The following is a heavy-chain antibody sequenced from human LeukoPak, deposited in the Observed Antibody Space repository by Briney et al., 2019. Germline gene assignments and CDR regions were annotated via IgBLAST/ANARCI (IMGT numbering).Heavy chain of an antibody. CDR2: INAGNGNT. D-gene: IGHD6-19*01. CDR1: GYTFTSYA. Sequence: ASVKVSCKASGYTFTSYAMHWVRQAPGQRLEWMGWINAGNGNTKYSQKFQGGVTITRDTSASTAYMELSSLRSEDTAVYYCARQISSGWPRAEYFQHWGQGTLVTVSS. J-gene: IGHJ1*01. CDR3: ARQISSGWPRAEYFQH. V-gene: IGHV1-3*01.